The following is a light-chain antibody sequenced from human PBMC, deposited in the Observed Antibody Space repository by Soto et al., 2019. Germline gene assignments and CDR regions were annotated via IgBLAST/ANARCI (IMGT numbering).Light chain of an antibody. CDR3: AAWEDSLNGWV. CDR1: SSNIGSNT. Sequence: QPVLTQPPSASGTPGQRVIISCSGSSSNIGSNTVNWYQQLPGTAPKLLIYSKDQRPSGVPDRFSASKSGTAASLAISGLQSEVEADDYCAAWEDSLNGWVFGGGTKLTVL. J-gene: IGLJ3*02. CDR2: SKD. V-gene: IGLV1-44*01.